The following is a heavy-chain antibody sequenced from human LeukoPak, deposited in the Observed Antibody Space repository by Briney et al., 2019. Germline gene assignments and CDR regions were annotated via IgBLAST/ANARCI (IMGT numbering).Heavy chain of an antibody. CDR2: IYPGDSYT. D-gene: IGHD2-8*01. CDR1: GYSFSNYW. CDR3: ARHALRGRDPSWLDP. Sequence: GESLKISCQGSGYSFSNYWTAWVRQMPGKGPECMGIIYPGDSYTTYSPSFRGQVTISADKSITTAYLQWSSLKASDTAMYYCARHALRGRDPSWLDPWGQGTLVTVSS. V-gene: IGHV5-51*01. J-gene: IGHJ5*02.